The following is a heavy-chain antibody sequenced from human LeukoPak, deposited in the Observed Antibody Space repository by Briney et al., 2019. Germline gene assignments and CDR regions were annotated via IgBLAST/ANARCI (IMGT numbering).Heavy chain of an antibody. D-gene: IGHD3-22*01. V-gene: IGHV1-18*01. Sequence: ASVKVSCKASGYTFTSYDINWVRQAPGQGLEWMGWISAYNGNTNYAQKLQGRVTMTTDTSTSTAYMELRSLRSDDTAVYYCARDYYYDSSGYYSRGIRSDYWGQGTLVTVSS. J-gene: IGHJ4*02. CDR3: ARDYYYDSSGYYSRGIRSDY. CDR1: GYTFTSYD. CDR2: ISAYNGNT.